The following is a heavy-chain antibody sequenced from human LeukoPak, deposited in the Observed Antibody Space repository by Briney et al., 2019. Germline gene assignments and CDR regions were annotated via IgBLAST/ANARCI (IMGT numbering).Heavy chain of an antibody. CDR2: ISSSGSTI. V-gene: IGHV3-48*03. CDR1: GFTFSSYE. D-gene: IGHD3-10*02. Sequence: GGSLRLSCAASGFTFSSYEMNWVRQAPGKGLEWVSYISSSGSTIYYADSVKGRFTISRDNGKNSLYLQVNSLRAEDTAVYYCAELGITMIGGVWGKGTTVTISS. J-gene: IGHJ6*04. CDR3: AELGITMIGGV.